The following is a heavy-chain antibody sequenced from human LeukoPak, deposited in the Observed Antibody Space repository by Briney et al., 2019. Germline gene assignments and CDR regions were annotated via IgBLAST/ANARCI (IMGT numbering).Heavy chain of an antibody. J-gene: IGHJ4*02. D-gene: IGHD6-19*01. V-gene: IGHV3-23*01. CDR3: AKTTAGHSSGRDPGWPVDY. CDR2: ISGSGGNT. CDR1: GFA. Sequence: GGSLRLSCAASGFAMTWVRQAPGKGLEWVSHISGSGGNTYHADSVKGRFTISRDNSKNTVYLQMYSLRAEDTAVCYCAKTTAGHSSGRDPGWPVDYWGQGTLVTVSS.